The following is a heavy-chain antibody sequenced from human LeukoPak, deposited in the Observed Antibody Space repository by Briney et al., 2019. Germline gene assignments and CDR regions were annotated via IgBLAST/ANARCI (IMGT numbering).Heavy chain of an antibody. CDR3: ARSTSAAGIFDY. CDR2: IYYSGST. D-gene: IGHD6-13*01. J-gene: IGHJ4*02. CDR1: GGSISSGGYY. Sequence: SQTLSLTCTVSGGSISSGGYYWSWIRQHPGKGLEWIGYIYYSGSTYYNPSLKSRVTISVDTSKNQFSLKLSSVTAADTAVYYCARSTSAAGIFDYWGQGTLVTVSS. V-gene: IGHV4-31*03.